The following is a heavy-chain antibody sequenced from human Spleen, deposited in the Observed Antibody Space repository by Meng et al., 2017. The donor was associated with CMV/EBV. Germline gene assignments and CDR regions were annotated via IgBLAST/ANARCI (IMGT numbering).Heavy chain of an antibody. J-gene: IGHJ6*02. CDR2: ISSSGGST. V-gene: IGHV3-23*01. Sequence: GESLKISCAASGFTFSSYAMSWVRQAPGKGLEWVSAISSSGGSTYYADSVKGRFTISRDNSKNTLYLQMNSLRAEDTAVYYCAKVPTVAAAGTSFMYYYGMDVWGQGTTVTVSS. D-gene: IGHD6-13*01. CDR3: AKVPTVAAAGTSFMYYYGMDV. CDR1: GFTFSSYA.